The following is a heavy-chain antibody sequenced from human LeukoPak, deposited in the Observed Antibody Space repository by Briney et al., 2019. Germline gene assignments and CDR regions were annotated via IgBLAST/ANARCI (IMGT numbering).Heavy chain of an antibody. Sequence: PSETLSLTCTVSGGSISSYYWSWIRRPPGKGLEWIGYIYYSGSTNYNPSLKSRVTISVDTSKNQFSLKLSSVTAADTAVYYCARHGPEGTTWNYYGMDVWGQGTTVTVSS. CDR2: IYYSGST. J-gene: IGHJ6*02. CDR1: GGSISSYY. D-gene: IGHD1-1*01. CDR3: ARHGPEGTTWNYYGMDV. V-gene: IGHV4-59*08.